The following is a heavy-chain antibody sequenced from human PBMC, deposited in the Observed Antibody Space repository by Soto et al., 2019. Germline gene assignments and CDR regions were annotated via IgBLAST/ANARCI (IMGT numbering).Heavy chain of an antibody. J-gene: IGHJ2*01. V-gene: IGHV1-2*04. CDR2: INPNNGGT. CDR3: ARAPSNWGYCYLDL. D-gene: IGHD7-27*01. CDR1: GYTFTDYF. Sequence: GASVKVSCKASGYTFTDYFIHWVRQAPGQGLEWIGWINPNNGGTKYAQKFQGCVTMTRDTSMSTAYMELNRLTSDDTAVYYCARAPSNWGYCYLDLWGRGTLVTVSS.